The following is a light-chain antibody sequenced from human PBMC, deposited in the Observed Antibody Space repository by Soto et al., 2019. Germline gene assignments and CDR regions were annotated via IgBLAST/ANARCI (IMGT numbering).Light chain of an antibody. V-gene: IGKV3-20*01. CDR2: GAS. J-gene: IGKJ3*01. CDR1: QSVSSSY. CDR3: QQYGSSPFT. Sequence: EIVLTQSPGTLSLSPGERATLSCRASQSVSSSYLAWYQQKPGQAPRLLIYGASSRATGIPDRFSGSGSGTDFTLTISRLEPYDFAVYYCQQYGSSPFTFCRGTKVDIK.